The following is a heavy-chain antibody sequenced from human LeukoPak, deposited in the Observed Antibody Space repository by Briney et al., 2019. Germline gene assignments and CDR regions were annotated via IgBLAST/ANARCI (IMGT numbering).Heavy chain of an antibody. CDR2: IKQDGSEK. V-gene: IGHV3-7*05. J-gene: IGHJ4*02. Sequence: PGGSLRLSCAASGFTFSSYSMNWVRQAPGKGLEWVANIKQDGSEKYYVDSVKGRFTISRDNTKNSLYLQMNSLRAEDTAVYYCAREGVVYWGQGTLVTVSS. CDR3: AREGVVY. CDR1: GFTFSSYS.